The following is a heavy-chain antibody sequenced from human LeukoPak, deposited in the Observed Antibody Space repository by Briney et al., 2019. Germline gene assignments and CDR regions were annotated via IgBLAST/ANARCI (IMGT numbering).Heavy chain of an antibody. J-gene: IGHJ4*02. CDR3: ARDRELTFFDY. Sequence: GASVKVSCKASGGTFSSYAISWVRQAPGQGLEWMGRIIPILGIANYAQKFQGRVTITADKSTSTAYMELSSLRSEDTAVYYCARDRELTFFDYWGQGTLVAVSS. CDR1: GGTFSSYA. D-gene: IGHD1-26*01. CDR2: IIPILGIA. V-gene: IGHV1-69*04.